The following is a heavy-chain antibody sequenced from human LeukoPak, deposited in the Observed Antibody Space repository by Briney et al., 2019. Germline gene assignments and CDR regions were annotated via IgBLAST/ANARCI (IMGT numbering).Heavy chain of an antibody. J-gene: IGHJ4*02. D-gene: IGHD5-18*01. V-gene: IGHV3-30*18. CDR1: GFTFSSYG. CDR3: AKVYTYGDS. Sequence: GGSLRLSCAASGFTFSSYGMHWVRQAPGKGLEWVAVISYDGSDKFYADSVKGRFTISRDNSKNTLYLQMNSLRAEDTAVYYCAKVYTYGDSWGQGTLVTVSS. CDR2: ISYDGSDK.